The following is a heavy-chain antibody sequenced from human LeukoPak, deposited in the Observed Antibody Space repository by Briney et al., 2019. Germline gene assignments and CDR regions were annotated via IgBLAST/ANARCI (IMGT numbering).Heavy chain of an antibody. CDR1: GGTFSSYA. J-gene: IGHJ4*02. CDR3: ARDPPRIAAAGLGDY. CDR2: INAGNGNT. D-gene: IGHD6-13*01. Sequence: ASVKVSCKASGGTFSSYAISWVRQAPGQGLEWMGWINAGNGNTKYSQKFQGRVTITRDTSASTAYMELSSLRSEDTAVYYCARDPPRIAAAGLGDYWGQGTLVTVSS. V-gene: IGHV1-3*01.